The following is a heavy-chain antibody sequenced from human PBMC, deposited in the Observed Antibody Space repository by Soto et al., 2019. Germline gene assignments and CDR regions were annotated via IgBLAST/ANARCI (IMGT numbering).Heavy chain of an antibody. D-gene: IGHD1-7*01. Sequence: EVQLLASGGDSVQPGGSLRLACAASGFSSSTYWMHWVRQAPGKGLVWGSRINPDVTSTNYADFVKGRFTISRDNAQNTLYLQINSLRDEDTAIDYCVREFGNTVLAIDLWGRGTLVTVSS. CDR3: VREFGNTVLAIDL. V-gene: IGHV3-74*01. CDR1: GFSSSTYW. J-gene: IGHJ2*01. CDR2: INPDVTST.